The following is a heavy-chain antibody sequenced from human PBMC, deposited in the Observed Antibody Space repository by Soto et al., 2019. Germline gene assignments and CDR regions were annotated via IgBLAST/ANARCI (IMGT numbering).Heavy chain of an antibody. CDR2: INHTGST. V-gene: IGHV4-34*05. J-gene: IGHJ6*02. Sequence: ETLSFTCAVDGASLSGYYWSRIRQPHGKGLEWVGEINHTGSTNYNPSLKSRATISVDSSKNQFSLKLTSAADAATAVYYCAVVLGPPGSLDLIPGMDVWGEGTTVTVS. CDR1: GASLSGYY. CDR3: AVVLGPPGSLDLIPGMDV. D-gene: IGHD3-3*02.